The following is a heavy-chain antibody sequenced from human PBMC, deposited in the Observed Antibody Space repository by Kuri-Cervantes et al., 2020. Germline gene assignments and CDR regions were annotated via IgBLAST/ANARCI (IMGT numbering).Heavy chain of an antibody. J-gene: IGHJ6*02. Sequence: GESLKISCAASGFTFSSYGMHWVRQAPGKGLEWVAVIWYDGSNKYYADSVKGRFTISRDNSKNTLYLQMNSLRAEDTAVYYCARPLGFGELSSYYYYGMDVWGQGTTVTVSS. D-gene: IGHD3-10*01. CDR2: IWYDGSNK. V-gene: IGHV3-33*01. CDR1: GFTFSSYG. CDR3: ARPLGFGELSSYYYYGMDV.